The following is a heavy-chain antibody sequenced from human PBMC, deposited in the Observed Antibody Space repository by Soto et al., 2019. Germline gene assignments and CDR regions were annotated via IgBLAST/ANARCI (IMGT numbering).Heavy chain of an antibody. Sequence: SLRLSCAASGFTFSSYWMSWVRQAPGKGLEWVANIKQDGSEKYYVDSVKGRFTISRDNAKNSLYLQMNSLRAEDTAVYCCARDRDSSGYYYVYYYYGMDVWGQGTTVTVSS. CDR2: IKQDGSEK. V-gene: IGHV3-7*01. CDR3: ARDRDSSGYYYVYYYYGMDV. D-gene: IGHD3-22*01. CDR1: GFTFSSYW. J-gene: IGHJ6*02.